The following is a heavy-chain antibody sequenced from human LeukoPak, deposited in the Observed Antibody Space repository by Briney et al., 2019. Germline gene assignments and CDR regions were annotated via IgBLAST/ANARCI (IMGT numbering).Heavy chain of an antibody. V-gene: IGHV4-34*01. D-gene: IGHD6-19*01. J-gene: IGHJ5*02. CDR2: INHSGST. Sequence: SETLSLTCAVYGGSFSGYYWSWIRQPPGKGLEWIGEINHSGSTNYNPSLKSRVTISVDTSKNQFSLKLSSVTAADTAVYYCARESSGWGNWFDPWGQGTLVTVSS. CDR3: ARESSGWGNWFDP. CDR1: GGSFSGYY.